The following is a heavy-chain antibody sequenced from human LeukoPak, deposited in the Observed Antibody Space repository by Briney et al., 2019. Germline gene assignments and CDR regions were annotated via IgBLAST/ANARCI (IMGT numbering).Heavy chain of an antibody. V-gene: IGHV4-59*01. J-gene: IGHJ4*02. CDR2: IYYSGTT. CDR1: GASISSDY. Sequence: AETLSLTCTVSGASISSDYWSWVRQPPGKGLEWIGYIYYSGTTNYNPSLKSRVTISVVTSKNQFSLNLSSVTAADTAVYFCARAVSYEGFSTAHYYFDYWGQGTLVAVSS. CDR3: ARAVSYEGFSTAHYYFDY. D-gene: IGHD3/OR15-3a*01.